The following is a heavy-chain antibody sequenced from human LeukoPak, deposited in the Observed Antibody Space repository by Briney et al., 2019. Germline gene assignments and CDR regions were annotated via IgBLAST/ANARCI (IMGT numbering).Heavy chain of an antibody. CDR1: GFTFSTYG. CDR3: ARDYDFWSGYRGSPAFDI. J-gene: IGHJ3*02. D-gene: IGHD3-3*01. V-gene: IGHV3-7*01. CDR2: IKQDGSEK. Sequence: GGSLRLSCAASGFTFSTYGMSWVRQAPGKGLEWVANIKQDGSEKYYADSVKGRFTISRDNSKNTLYLQMNSLRAEDTAVYYCARDYDFWSGYRGSPAFDIWGQGTMVTVSS.